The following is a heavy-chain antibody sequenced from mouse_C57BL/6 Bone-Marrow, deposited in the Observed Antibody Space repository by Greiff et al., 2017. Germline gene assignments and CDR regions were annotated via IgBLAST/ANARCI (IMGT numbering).Heavy chain of an antibody. CDR2: IDPSDSYT. V-gene: IGHV1-50*01. CDR1: GYTFTSYW. Sequence: VQLQQSGAELVKPGASVKLSCKASGYTFTSYWMQWVKQRPGQGLEWIGEIDPSDSYTNYNQKFKGKATLTVDTSSSTAYMQLSSLTSEDSAVYYCSPYYGSSLAWFAYWGQGTLVTVSA. CDR3: SPYYGSSLAWFAY. D-gene: IGHD1-1*01. J-gene: IGHJ3*01.